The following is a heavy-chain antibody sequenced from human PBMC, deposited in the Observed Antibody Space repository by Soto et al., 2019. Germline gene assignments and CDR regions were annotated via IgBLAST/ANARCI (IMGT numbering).Heavy chain of an antibody. CDR1: GFTFDDFA. V-gene: IGHV3-9*01. D-gene: IGHD6-19*01. J-gene: IGHJ4*02. Sequence: GGSLRLSCVASGFTFDDFAMHWVRQRPGKGLEWVSGLTWNSDTIYYADSVKGRFTISRDNAKNSLYLQMNSLRAEDTAVYYCARELAVAGPFDYWGQGTLVTVSS. CDR2: LTWNSDTI. CDR3: ARELAVAGPFDY.